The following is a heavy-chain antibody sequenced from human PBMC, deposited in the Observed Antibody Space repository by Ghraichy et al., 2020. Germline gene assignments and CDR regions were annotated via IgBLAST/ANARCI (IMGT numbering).Heavy chain of an antibody. CDR2: IYYSGST. D-gene: IGHD2-15*01. J-gene: IGHJ6*04. CDR3: ARILGIVV. CDR1: GGSISSSSYY. Sequence: SETLSLTCTVSGGSISSSSYYWGWIRQPPGKGLEWIGSIYYSGSTYYNPSLKSRVTISVDTSKNQFSLKLSSVTAADTAVYYCARILGIVVWGKGTTVTVSS. V-gene: IGHV4-39*01.